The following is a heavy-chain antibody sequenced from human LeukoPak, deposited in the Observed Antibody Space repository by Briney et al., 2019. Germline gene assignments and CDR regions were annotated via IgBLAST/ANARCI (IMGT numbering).Heavy chain of an antibody. Sequence: GGSLRLSCAASGFTFTSYWMSWVRQAPGRGLEWVANIKQDGSEKYYVDSVKGRFTISRDNAKNSRYLQMNSLRAEDTAVYYCAREGIAATVDYWGQGTLVTVSS. CDR1: GFTFTSYW. D-gene: IGHD6-13*01. CDR3: AREGIAATVDY. CDR2: IKQDGSEK. V-gene: IGHV3-7*01. J-gene: IGHJ4*02.